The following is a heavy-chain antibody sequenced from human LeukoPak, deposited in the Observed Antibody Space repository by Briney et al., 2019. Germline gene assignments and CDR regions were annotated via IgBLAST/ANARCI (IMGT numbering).Heavy chain of an antibody. CDR2: FYYSGST. Sequence: SETLSLTRAVSGGSISSYYWSWIRQPPGKGLEWIGFFYYSGSTNYNPSLKSRVTISVVTSKNHFSLKLSSVTAADTAVYYCARGPGGYSYGYYFDYWGQGTLVTVSS. CDR3: ARGPGGYSYGYYFDY. CDR1: GGSISSYY. D-gene: IGHD5-18*01. J-gene: IGHJ4*02. V-gene: IGHV4-59*01.